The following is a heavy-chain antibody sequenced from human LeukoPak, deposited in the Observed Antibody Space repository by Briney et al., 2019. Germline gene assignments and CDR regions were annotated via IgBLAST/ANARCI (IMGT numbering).Heavy chain of an antibody. D-gene: IGHD2-2*01. J-gene: IGHJ4*02. Sequence: PSETLSLTCTVSGGSISSSSSYWGWIRQPPGKGLEWIGSINYSGTTYYNPSPKSRVTISVDTSKNQFSLKLSSVTAADTAVYYCARVDIAVVPSANFDYWGQGTLVTVSS. CDR3: ARVDIAVVPSANFDY. CDR1: GGSISSSSSY. V-gene: IGHV4-39*01. CDR2: INYSGTT.